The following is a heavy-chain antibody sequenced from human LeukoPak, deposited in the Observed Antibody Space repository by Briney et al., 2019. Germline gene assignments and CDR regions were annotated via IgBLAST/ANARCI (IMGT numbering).Heavy chain of an antibody. CDR1: GGSFSNSY. D-gene: IGHD1-1*01. CDR3: ARLDWANGSWFDP. V-gene: IGHV4-59*01. Sequence: SETLSLTCTVSGGSFSNSYWTWIRQPPGKGLQWIGYINYSGSTNYNPSLKSRVTISLDTSKKQFSLKLSSVTVADTAVYYWARLDWANGSWFDPWGQGTMVTVSS. CDR2: INYSGST. J-gene: IGHJ5*02.